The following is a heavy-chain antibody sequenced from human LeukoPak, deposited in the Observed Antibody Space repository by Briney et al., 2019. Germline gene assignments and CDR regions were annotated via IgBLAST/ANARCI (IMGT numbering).Heavy chain of an antibody. CDR3: ARDWFHAIDY. CDR1: GLTFSDTW. CDR2: IRSDGSDT. Sequence: GGSLRLSCAASGLTFSDTWMHWVRQAPGEGLVWVSRIRSDGSDTRYAESVKGRFTISRDNAKNTLYLQMNSLRAEDTAVYYCARDWFHAIDYWGQGTLVTVSS. V-gene: IGHV3-74*01. D-gene: IGHD2/OR15-2a*01. J-gene: IGHJ4*02.